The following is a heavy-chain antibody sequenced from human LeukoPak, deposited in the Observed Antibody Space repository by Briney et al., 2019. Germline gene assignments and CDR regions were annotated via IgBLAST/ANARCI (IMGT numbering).Heavy chain of an antibody. CDR3: ARRKSGWPHNY. CDR1: GFTFSGYV. CDR2: ITGSGGTT. Sequence: GGSLRLSCAASGFTFSGYVMSWVRQAPGKGLEWVSAITGSGGTTYYSDSVKGRFTISRDNTKSTLYLQMSSLRAEDTAVYYCARRKSGWPHNYWGQGTLVTVSS. J-gene: IGHJ4*02. V-gene: IGHV3-23*01. D-gene: IGHD6-19*01.